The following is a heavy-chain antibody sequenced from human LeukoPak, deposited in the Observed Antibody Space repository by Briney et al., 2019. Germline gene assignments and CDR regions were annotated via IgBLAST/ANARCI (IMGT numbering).Heavy chain of an antibody. D-gene: IGHD3-3*01. CDR1: GGSFSGYY. Sequence: SETLSLTCAVYGGSFSGYYWSWIRQPPGKGLEWIGEINHSGSTNYNPSLKSRVTISVDTSKNQFSLKLSSVTAADTAVYYCARGRGFDFWSGYYIDYWGQGTLVTVFS. J-gene: IGHJ4*02. V-gene: IGHV4-34*01. CDR3: ARGRGFDFWSGYYIDY. CDR2: INHSGST.